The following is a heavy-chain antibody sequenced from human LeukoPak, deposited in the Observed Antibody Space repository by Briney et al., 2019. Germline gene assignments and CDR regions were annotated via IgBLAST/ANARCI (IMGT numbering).Heavy chain of an antibody. Sequence: GESLKISCKGSGYSFTSYWIGWVRQIPGKGLEWMGIIYPGDSDTRYSPSFQGQVTISADKSISTAYLQWSSLKASDTAMYYCARLNKGIAAAGISSNWYFDLWGRGTLVTVSS. CDR1: GYSFTSYW. CDR2: IYPGDSDT. J-gene: IGHJ2*01. CDR3: ARLNKGIAAAGISSNWYFDL. V-gene: IGHV5-51*01. D-gene: IGHD6-13*01.